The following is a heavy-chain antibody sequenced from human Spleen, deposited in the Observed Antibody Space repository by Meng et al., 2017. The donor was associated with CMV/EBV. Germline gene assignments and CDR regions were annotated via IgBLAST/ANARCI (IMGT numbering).Heavy chain of an antibody. Sequence: ASVKVSCKASGYTFTGYYMHWVRQAPGQGLEWLGWINPTTGGTNYAQKFQGRVTMTRDTSISTAYMELTRLISDDTAVYYCARDLDPTYYYPSGNSRIVDYWGQGTLVTVSS. CDR3: ARDLDPTYYYPSGNSRIVDY. D-gene: IGHD3-10*01. CDR2: INPTTGGT. V-gene: IGHV1-2*02. J-gene: IGHJ4*02. CDR1: GYTFTGYY.